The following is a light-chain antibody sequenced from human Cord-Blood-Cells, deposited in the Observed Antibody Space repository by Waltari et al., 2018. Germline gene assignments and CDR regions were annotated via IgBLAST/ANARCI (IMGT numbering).Light chain of an antibody. CDR2: AAS. Sequence: AIRMTQSPSSFSASTGDRVTITCRASQGIRSYLAWYHQKPGKAPKSLLYAASTLQSWVPSSFSGSGAETDFTLTISCLKSEDSATYYCQQYYSYPQTFGQGTKLALK. CDR3: QQYYSYPQT. CDR1: QGIRSY. J-gene: IGKJ2*01. V-gene: IGKV1-8*01.